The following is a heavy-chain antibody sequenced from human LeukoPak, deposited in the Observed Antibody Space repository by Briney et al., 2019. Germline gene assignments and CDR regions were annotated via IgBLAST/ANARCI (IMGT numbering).Heavy chain of an antibody. D-gene: IGHD3-10*01. CDR1: GGSFSGYY. J-gene: IGHJ4*02. CDR2: INHSGST. V-gene: IGHV4-34*01. CDR3: ARASYYYGSGSYYITPPFDY. Sequence: SETLSLTCAVYGGSFSGYYWNWIRQPPGKGLEWIGEINHSGSTNYNPSLKSRVTISVDTSKNQFSLKLSSVTAADTAVYYCARASYYYGSGSYYITPPFDYWGQGTLVTVSS.